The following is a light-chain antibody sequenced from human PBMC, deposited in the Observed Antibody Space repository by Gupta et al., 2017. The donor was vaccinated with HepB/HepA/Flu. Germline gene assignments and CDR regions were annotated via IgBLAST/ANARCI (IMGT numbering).Light chain of an antibody. CDR2: DVN. Sequence: QSALTQPRSVSGSPRPSVTISCTGTSSDVGSDNHVSWYQQHTGKAHKLMIFDVNKRPAGVPGRFSGSKSDNTASLTISGRQEEDEADYFGCSDAGTDVYVFGTGTKVTVL. J-gene: IGLJ1*01. CDR1: SSDVGSDNH. CDR3: CSDAGTDVYV. V-gene: IGLV2-11*01.